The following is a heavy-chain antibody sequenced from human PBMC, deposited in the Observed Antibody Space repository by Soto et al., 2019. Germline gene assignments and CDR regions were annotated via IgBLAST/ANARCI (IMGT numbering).Heavy chain of an antibody. CDR1: GFTFSNAW. D-gene: IGHD6-13*01. CDR3: TTDRCYSSSWYVWFSETDLIGYYGMDV. V-gene: IGHV3-15*01. J-gene: IGHJ6*02. Sequence: EVQLVESGGGLVKPGGSLRLSCAASGFTFSNAWMSWVRQAPGKGLEWVGRIKSKTDGGTTDYAAPVKGRFTISRDDSKNTLYLQMNSLKTEDTAVYYCTTDRCYSSSWYVWFSETDLIGYYGMDVWGQGTTVTVSS. CDR2: IKSKTDGGTT.